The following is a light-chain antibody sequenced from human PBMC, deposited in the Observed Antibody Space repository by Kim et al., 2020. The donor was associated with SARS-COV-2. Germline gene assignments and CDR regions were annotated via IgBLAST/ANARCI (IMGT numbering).Light chain of an antibody. Sequence: GQSLTISCTGTSSDVGSYNLVSWYQQHPGKAPKLMIYEVSKRPSGVSNRFSGSKSGNTASLTISGLQAEDEADYYCCSYAGSSDVVFGGGTKVTVL. CDR3: CSYAGSSDVV. CDR1: SSDVGSYNL. V-gene: IGLV2-23*02. CDR2: EVS. J-gene: IGLJ2*01.